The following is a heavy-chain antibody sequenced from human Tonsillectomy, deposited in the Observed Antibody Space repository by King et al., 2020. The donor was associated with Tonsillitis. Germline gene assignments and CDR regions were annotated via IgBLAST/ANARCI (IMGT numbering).Heavy chain of an antibody. V-gene: IGHV3-9*01. D-gene: IGHD5-24*01. J-gene: IGHJ4*02. CDR3: AKDYGMATINGIDY. CDR1: GFTFDDYA. Sequence: VQLVESGGGLVQPGRSLRLSCAASGFTFDDYAMHWVRQAPGKGLEWVSGISWNSGSIGYADSVKGRFTISRDNAKNSLYLQMNSLRAEDTALYYCAKDYGMATINGIDYWGQGTLVTVSS. CDR2: ISWNSGSI.